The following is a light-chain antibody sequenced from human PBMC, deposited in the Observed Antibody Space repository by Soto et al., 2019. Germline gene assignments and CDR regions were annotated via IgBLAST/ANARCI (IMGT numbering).Light chain of an antibody. CDR1: SSDVGGYNY. CDR2: DVS. Sequence: QSVLTQPRSVSGSPGQSVTISCTGTSSDVGGYNYVSWYQQHPGKAPKLMIYDVSKRPSGVLDRFSGSKSGYTASLTISGLQAEDEADYYCCSYAGSYTWVFGGGTKLTVL. CDR3: CSYAGSYTWV. V-gene: IGLV2-11*01. J-gene: IGLJ3*02.